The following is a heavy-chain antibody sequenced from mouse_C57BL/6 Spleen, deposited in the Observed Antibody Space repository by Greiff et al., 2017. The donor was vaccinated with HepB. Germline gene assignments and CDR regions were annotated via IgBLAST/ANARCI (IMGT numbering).Heavy chain of an antibody. Sequence: PSPSLSLPFPFPFSSLTLFSYFHFLLHFPLNKLYFIFYISYSGSTNYNPSLKSRISITHDTSKNHFFLKLNSVTTEDTATYYCARSLYGEYYFDYWGQGTTLTVSS. CDR3: ARSLYGEYYFDY. D-gene: IGHD6-5*01. CDR2: ISYSGST. J-gene: IGHJ2*01. CDR1: FSSLTLFSY. V-gene: IGHV3-1*01.